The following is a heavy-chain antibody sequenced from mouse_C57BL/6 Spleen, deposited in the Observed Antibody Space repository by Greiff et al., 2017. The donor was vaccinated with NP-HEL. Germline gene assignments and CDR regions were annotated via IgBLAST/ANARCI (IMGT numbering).Heavy chain of an antibody. Sequence: EVKLMESGGGLVQPGGSLSLSCAASGFTFTDYYMSWVRQPPGKALEWLGFIRNKANGYTTEYSASVKGRFTISRDNSQSILYLQMNALRAEDSATYYCARYSIRDWYFDVWGTGTTVTVSS. J-gene: IGHJ1*03. CDR3: ARYSIRDWYFDV. CDR2: IRNKANGYTT. V-gene: IGHV7-3*01. CDR1: GFTFTDYY.